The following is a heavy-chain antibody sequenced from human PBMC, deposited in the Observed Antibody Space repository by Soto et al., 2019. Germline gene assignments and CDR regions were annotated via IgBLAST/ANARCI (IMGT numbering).Heavy chain of an antibody. J-gene: IGHJ4*02. D-gene: IGHD3-22*01. CDR1: GGTFSSYA. Sequence: QVQLVQSGAEVKKPGSSVKVSCKASGGTFSSYAISWVRQAPGQGLEWMGGIIPIFGTANYAQKFQGRVTITADESTSTAYMELSSLRSEDTAVYYCATPKKGDSSGYYYSEFDYWGQGTLVTVSS. V-gene: IGHV1-69*12. CDR3: ATPKKGDSSGYYYSEFDY. CDR2: IIPIFGTA.